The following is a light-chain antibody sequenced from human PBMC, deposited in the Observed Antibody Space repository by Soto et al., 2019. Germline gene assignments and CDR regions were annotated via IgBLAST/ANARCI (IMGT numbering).Light chain of an antibody. V-gene: IGKV1-5*01. CDR1: QTTNTW. J-gene: IGKJ2*01. Sequence: DIQMTQFPSTLSASVGDRVTITCRASQTTNTWLAWYQQKQGTAPKLLIYYASSWEGVVLARFSASGSGTEFTLTISRLQPDDLATYYCQHYISYPYTFGQGTKVEIK. CDR2: YAS. CDR3: QHYISYPYT.